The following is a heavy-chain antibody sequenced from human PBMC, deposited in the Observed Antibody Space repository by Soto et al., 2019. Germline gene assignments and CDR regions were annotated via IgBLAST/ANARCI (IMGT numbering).Heavy chain of an antibody. CDR2: TYYRSKWYN. CDR1: GDSVSSNSAA. Sequence: SQTLSLTCAISGDSVSSNSAAWNWIRQSPSRGLEWLGRTYYRSKWYNDYAVSVKSRITINPDTSKNQFSLQLNSVTPEDTAVYYCARAQMTPSNPFYYYGMDVWGQGTTVTVSS. V-gene: IGHV6-1*01. CDR3: ARAQMTPSNPFYYYGMDV. J-gene: IGHJ6*02.